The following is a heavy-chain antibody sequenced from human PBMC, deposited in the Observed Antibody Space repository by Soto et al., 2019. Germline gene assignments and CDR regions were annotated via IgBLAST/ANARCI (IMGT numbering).Heavy chain of an antibody. CDR3: AKDLEYSSPGSPLEFDY. CDR1: GFTFSNYA. CDR2: ISGSGGST. Sequence: PGGSLRLSCAASGFTFSNYAMSWVRQAKGKGLEWVSTISGSGGSTYYADSVKGRFTISRDNSKNTLFLQMNSLRAEDTAIYYCAKDLEYSSPGSPLEFDYWGQGTLVTVSS. D-gene: IGHD6-6*01. V-gene: IGHV3-23*01. J-gene: IGHJ4*02.